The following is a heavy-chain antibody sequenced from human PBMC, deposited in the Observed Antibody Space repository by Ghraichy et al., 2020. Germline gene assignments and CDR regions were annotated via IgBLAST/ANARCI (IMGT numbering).Heavy chain of an antibody. CDR1: GGSISSYY. V-gene: IGHV4-59*01. CDR3: ARGVYYDLWSGYYIWFDP. Sequence: SETLSLTCTVSGGSISSYYWSWIRQPPGKGLEWIGYIYYSGSTNYNPSLKSRVTISVDTSKNQFSLKLSSVTAADTAVYYCARGVYYDLWSGYYIWFDPWGQGTLVTVSS. CDR2: IYYSGST. D-gene: IGHD3-3*01. J-gene: IGHJ5*02.